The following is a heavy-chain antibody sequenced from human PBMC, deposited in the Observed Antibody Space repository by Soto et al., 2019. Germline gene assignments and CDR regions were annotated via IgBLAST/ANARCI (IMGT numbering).Heavy chain of an antibody. CDR2: IKHDGSIK. CDR1: GFTVCSYG. D-gene: IGHD6-19*01. V-gene: IGHV3-30*02. Sequence: GGCLGICSAACGFTVCSYGVGWVRQATGKGLEWVAYIKHDGSIKYYADSVKGRFTISRDNSKNTLYLQMNSLRVEDTAVYYCAKDGSHLAVAGTSPTSYFYGLAVWGQGTTVTVSS. CDR3: AKDGSHLAVAGTSPTSYFYGLAV. J-gene: IGHJ6*02.